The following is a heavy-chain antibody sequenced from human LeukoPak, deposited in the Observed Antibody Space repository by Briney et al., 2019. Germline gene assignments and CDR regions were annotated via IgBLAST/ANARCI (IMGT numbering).Heavy chain of an antibody. CDR2: INWNSGGK. D-gene: IGHD2-2*02. J-gene: IGHJ4*02. CDR3: ARGDTDLFDY. Sequence: AAVNLSCTASGYTFTGYYMHWVRHPPAQGHEWMGGINWNSGGKNKAYKVQGRVTMTRDTYISTAYMELSRLRSDDTAVYYCARGDTDLFDYWGQGTLVTVSS. CDR1: GYTFTGYY. V-gene: IGHV1-2*02.